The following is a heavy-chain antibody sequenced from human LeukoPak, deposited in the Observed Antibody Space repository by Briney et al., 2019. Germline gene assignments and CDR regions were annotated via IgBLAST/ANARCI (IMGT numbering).Heavy chain of an antibody. J-gene: IGHJ4*02. CDR1: EFTFSGYT. V-gene: IGHV3-21*01. CDR3: ARGRGGNYFDY. CDR2: ISSSSGYI. Sequence: PGGSLRLSCSASEFTFSGYTMNWVRQAPGKGLEWVSFISSSSGYIYYADSLKGRFTISRDNAKNSLYLQMNSLRAEDTAVYYCARGRGGNYFDYWGQGTLVTVSS. D-gene: IGHD3-10*01.